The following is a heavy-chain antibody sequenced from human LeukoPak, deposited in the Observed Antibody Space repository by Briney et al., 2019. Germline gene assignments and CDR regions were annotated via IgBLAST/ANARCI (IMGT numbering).Heavy chain of an antibody. CDR2: IYYSGST. V-gene: IGHV4-34*01. D-gene: IGHD2-2*01. J-gene: IGHJ4*02. CDR3: ARYCSSTSCSLFDY. CDR1: GGSFSGYY. Sequence: SETLSLTCAVYGGSFSGYYWSWIRQPPGKGLEWIGSIYYSGSTYYNPSLKSRVTISVDTSKNQFSLKLSSVTAADTAVYYCARYCSSTSCSLFDYWGQGTLVTVSS.